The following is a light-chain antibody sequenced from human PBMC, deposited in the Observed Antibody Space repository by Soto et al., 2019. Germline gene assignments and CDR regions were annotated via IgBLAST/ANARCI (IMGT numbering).Light chain of an antibody. CDR3: QQYGSSPWT. CDR2: GAS. CDR1: QSVSSNY. V-gene: IGKV3-20*01. J-gene: IGKJ1*01. Sequence: EAVLTQSPGTLSLSPGERATLSCRASQSVSSNYLAWCQQKPGQAPRLLIYGASSRATGIPDRFSGSGSGTDFTLTISRLEPEDFAVYYCQQYGSSPWTFGQGTKVEIK.